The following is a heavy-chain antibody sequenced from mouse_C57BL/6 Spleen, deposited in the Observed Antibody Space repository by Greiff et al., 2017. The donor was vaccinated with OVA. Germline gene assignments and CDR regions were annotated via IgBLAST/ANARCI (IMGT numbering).Heavy chain of an antibody. V-gene: IGHV1-15*01. CDR2: IDPETGGT. CDR1: GYTFTDYE. CDR3: TRSYDGYYVDWYFDV. Sequence: QVQLKESGAELVRPGASVTLSCKASGYTFTDYEMHWVKQTPVHGLEWIGAIDPETGGTAYNQKFKGKAILTADKSSSTAYMELRSLTSEDSAVYYCTRSYDGYYVDWYFDVWGTGTTVTVSS. D-gene: IGHD2-3*01. J-gene: IGHJ1*03.